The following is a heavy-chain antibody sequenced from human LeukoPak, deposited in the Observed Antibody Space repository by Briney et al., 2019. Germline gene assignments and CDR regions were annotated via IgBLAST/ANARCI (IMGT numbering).Heavy chain of an antibody. D-gene: IGHD3-22*01. CDR2: ISANNGRT. CDR1: DYTFSSYG. CDR3: ATIAHYYDGSPYHYY. Sequence: ASVKVSCKAFDYTFSSYGITWVRQAPGQGLEWLGWISANNGRTNYAQSLQGRVTMTTDTSTSTAYMELRSLGPDDTAVYYCATIAHYYDGSPYHYYWGQGTLVTVSS. V-gene: IGHV1-18*01. J-gene: IGHJ4*02.